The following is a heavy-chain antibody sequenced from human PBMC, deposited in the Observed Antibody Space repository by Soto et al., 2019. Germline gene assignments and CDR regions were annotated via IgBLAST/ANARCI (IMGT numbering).Heavy chain of an antibody. D-gene: IGHD3-22*01. CDR1: GFTFSDYY. Sequence: GGSLRLSCAASGFTFSDYYMSWIRQAPGKGLEWVSYISSSSSYTNYADSVKGRFTISRDNAKNSLYLQMNSLRAEDTAVYYCARNYYDSSGYYPALHWGQGTLVTVSS. CDR2: ISSSSSYT. CDR3: ARNYYDSSGYYPALH. V-gene: IGHV3-11*06. J-gene: IGHJ4*02.